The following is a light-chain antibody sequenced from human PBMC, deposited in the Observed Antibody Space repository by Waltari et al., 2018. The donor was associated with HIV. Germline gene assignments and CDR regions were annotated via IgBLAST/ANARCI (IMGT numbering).Light chain of an antibody. CDR1: RNDVGRYAH. Sequence: QSALTQPASVSGSPGQSLTIPCTGTRNDVGRYAHVPWYQPHPGKAPKLVIYEVTNRPAGISNRFSGSKSGNTASLTITGLQAEDEADYYCSSYVVNSTPYVFGSGTKVTVL. CDR3: SSYVVNSTPYV. J-gene: IGLJ1*01. CDR2: EVT. V-gene: IGLV2-14*01.